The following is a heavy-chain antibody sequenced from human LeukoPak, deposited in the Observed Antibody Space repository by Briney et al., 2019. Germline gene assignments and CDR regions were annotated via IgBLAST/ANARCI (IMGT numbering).Heavy chain of an antibody. D-gene: IGHD5-24*01. CDR1: GGSFSGYY. V-gene: IGHV4-34*01. CDR2: ISYSGST. J-gene: IGHJ4*02. Sequence: SETLSLTCAVYGGSFSGYYWSWIRQPPGKGLEWIGSISYSGSTYYNPSLKSRVTISVDTSKNQFSLKLSSVTAADTAVYYCAMMSTIRYFDYWGQGTLVTVSS. CDR3: AMMSTIRYFDY.